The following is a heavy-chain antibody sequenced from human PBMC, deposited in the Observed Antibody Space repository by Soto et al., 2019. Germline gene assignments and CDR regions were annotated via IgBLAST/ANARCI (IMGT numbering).Heavy chain of an antibody. D-gene: IGHD2-2*01. CDR2: ISAYNGNT. J-gene: IGHJ6*02. Sequence: ASVKVSCKASDYTFTSYGISWVRQAPGQGHERKGRISAYNGNTNYAQKLQGRVTMTTDTSTSTAYMELRSLRSDDTAVYYCARERVVVPAAMQGGTYYYYYYGMDVWGQGTTVTVSS. V-gene: IGHV1-18*01. CDR3: ARERVVVPAAMQGGTYYYYYYGMDV. CDR1: DYTFTSYG.